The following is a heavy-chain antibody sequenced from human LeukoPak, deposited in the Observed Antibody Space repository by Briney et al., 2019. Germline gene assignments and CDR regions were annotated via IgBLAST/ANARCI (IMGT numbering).Heavy chain of an antibody. CDR3: ASSVAGTFWYFDL. V-gene: IGHV5-51*01. Sequence: GESLKISCKGSGYSFTSYWIGWVRQMPGKGLEWMGIIYPGDSDTRYSPSFQGQVTISADKSISTAYLQWSSLKASDTAMYCCASSVAGTFWYFDLWGRGTLVTVSS. CDR2: IYPGDSDT. D-gene: IGHD6-19*01. J-gene: IGHJ2*01. CDR1: GYSFTSYW.